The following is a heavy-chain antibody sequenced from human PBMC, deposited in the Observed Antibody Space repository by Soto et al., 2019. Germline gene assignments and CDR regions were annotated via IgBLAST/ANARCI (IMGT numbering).Heavy chain of an antibody. V-gene: IGHV1-2*04. CDR2: INPNSGGT. Sequence: ASVKVSCKASGYTFTGYYIHWVRQAPGRGLEWMGWINPNSGGTNYAQKFQGWVTMTRDTSISTAYMELSRLTSDDTAVYYCATACRDGYNCLDYWGQGTLVTVSS. J-gene: IGHJ4*02. CDR3: ATACRDGYNCLDY. D-gene: IGHD5-12*01. CDR1: GYTFTGYY.